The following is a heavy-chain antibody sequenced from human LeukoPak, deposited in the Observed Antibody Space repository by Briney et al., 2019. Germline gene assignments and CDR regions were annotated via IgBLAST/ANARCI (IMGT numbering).Heavy chain of an antibody. CDR3: ARDTVTSAFDI. CDR2: ISSSGST. CDR1: GASISRHY. Sequence: SETLSLTCGVSGASISRHYWSWIRQPPGKGLEWIGYISSSGSTNYNPPLKSRLTLSLDTSKNEFSLKLSSVTAADTAVYYCARDTVTSAFDIWGQGTIVTVSS. V-gene: IGHV4-59*11. D-gene: IGHD4-17*01. J-gene: IGHJ3*02.